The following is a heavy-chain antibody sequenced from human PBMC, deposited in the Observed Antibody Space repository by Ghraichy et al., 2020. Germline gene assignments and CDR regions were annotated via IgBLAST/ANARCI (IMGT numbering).Heavy chain of an antibody. D-gene: IGHD5-12*01. Sequence: SETLSLTCTVSGGSISSGSYYWSWIRQPAGKGLEWIGRIYTSGSTNYNPSLKSRVTISVDTSKNQFSLKLSSVTAADTAVYYCARGGRPPEQVATINDVPDYWGQGTLVTVSS. CDR2: IYTSGST. J-gene: IGHJ4*02. CDR1: GGSISSGSYY. CDR3: ARGGRPPEQVATINDVPDY. V-gene: IGHV4-61*02.